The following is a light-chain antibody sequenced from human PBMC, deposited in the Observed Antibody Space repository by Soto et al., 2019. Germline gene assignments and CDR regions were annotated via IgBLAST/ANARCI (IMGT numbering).Light chain of an antibody. V-gene: IGKV1-39*01. Sequence: DLQMTQSPSSLSASVGDRVTITCRASQSIRSYLNWYQQKPGKAPKLLIYAASSLQSGVPSRFSGSGSGTDFTLTISSLQPEDFATYSCQQSYSTPLTFGGGTKVEIK. J-gene: IGKJ4*01. CDR1: QSIRSY. CDR2: AAS. CDR3: QQSYSTPLT.